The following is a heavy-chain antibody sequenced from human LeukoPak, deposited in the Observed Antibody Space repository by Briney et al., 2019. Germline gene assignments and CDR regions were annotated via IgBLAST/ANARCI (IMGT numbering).Heavy chain of an antibody. CDR2: IFNSGTT. V-gene: IGHV4-4*07. D-gene: IGHD3/OR15-3a*01. Sequence: SETLSLTCTVSGGSISGYYWSWIRQPAGKRLEWIGRIFNSGTTNYNPSLKSRATISVDKSKNQFSLRLSPVTAADTAIYYCARIDDFWTGYYEYWSQGTLVTVSS. CDR3: ARIDDFWTGYYEY. CDR1: GGSISGYY. J-gene: IGHJ4*02.